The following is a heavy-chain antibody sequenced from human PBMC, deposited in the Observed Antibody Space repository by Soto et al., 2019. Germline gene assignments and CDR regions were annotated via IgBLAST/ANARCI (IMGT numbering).Heavy chain of an antibody. V-gene: IGHV4-61*01. D-gene: IGHD3-22*01. CDR1: GGSVSSGSYY. Sequence: QVQLQESGPGLVKPSETLSLTCTVSGGSVSSGSYYWSWIRQPPGKGLEWIGYIYYSGSTNYNPSLTSRVTISVDTSKNQFSLKLSSVTAADTAVYYCARGPSLYYYDSSGYSDDAFDIWVQGTMVTVSS. J-gene: IGHJ3*02. CDR2: IYYSGST. CDR3: ARGPSLYYYDSSGYSDDAFDI.